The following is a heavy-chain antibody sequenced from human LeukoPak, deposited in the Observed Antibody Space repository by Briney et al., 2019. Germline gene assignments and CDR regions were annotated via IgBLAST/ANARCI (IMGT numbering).Heavy chain of an antibody. CDR1: GYTFTSYG. J-gene: IGHJ5*02. Sequence: GASVKVSCKASGYTFTSYGTSWVRQAPGQGLEWMGWISAYNGNTNYAQKLQGRVAMTTDTSTSTAYMELRSLRSDDTAVYYCARATYYDFWSGSWFDPWGQGTLVTVSS. CDR3: ARATYYDFWSGSWFDP. D-gene: IGHD3-3*01. CDR2: ISAYNGNT. V-gene: IGHV1-18*01.